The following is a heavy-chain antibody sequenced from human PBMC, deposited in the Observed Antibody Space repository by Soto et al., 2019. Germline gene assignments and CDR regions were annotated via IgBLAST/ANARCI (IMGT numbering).Heavy chain of an antibody. D-gene: IGHD2-2*01. V-gene: IGHV3-9*01. CDR1: GFSFDHYG. CDR2: VRWNSGSK. Sequence: EEQLMESGGGLVQPGRSLRLSCVASGFSFDHYGMNWVRQAPGKGLEWVAGVRWNSGSKDYADSVKGRFSVSRDNAQNSLHLQMNSLRVEDTAFYYCAKDSEQVRPAVILGASFDIWGQGTLVTVSS. CDR3: AKDSEQVRPAVILGASFDI. J-gene: IGHJ3*02.